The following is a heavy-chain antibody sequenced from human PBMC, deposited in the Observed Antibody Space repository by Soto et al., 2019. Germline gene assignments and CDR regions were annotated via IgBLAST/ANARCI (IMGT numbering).Heavy chain of an antibody. Sequence: GGSLRLSCAASGFTFSSYGMHWVRQAPGKGLEWVAVISYDGSNKYYADSVKGRFTISRDNSKNTLYLQMNSLRAEDTAVYYCAKDLGTVTTKLRYAFDIWGQGTMVTVSS. J-gene: IGHJ3*02. CDR2: ISYDGSNK. CDR3: AKDLGTVTTKLRYAFDI. CDR1: GFTFSSYG. D-gene: IGHD4-17*01. V-gene: IGHV3-30*18.